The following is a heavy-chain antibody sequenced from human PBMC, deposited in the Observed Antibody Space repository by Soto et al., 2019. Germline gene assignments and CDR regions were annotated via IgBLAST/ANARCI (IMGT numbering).Heavy chain of an antibody. CDR1: VVSFSGYY. Sequence: PSETLSLTCAVYVVSFSGYYWSWIRQPPGKWLEWIGEINHSGSTNYNPSLKSRVTISVDTSKNQFSLKLSSVTAADTAVYYCASRSRGYSYGYRMGADYYYYGMDVWGQGTTVTVSS. V-gene: IGHV4-34*01. CDR2: INHSGST. CDR3: ASRSRGYSYGYRMGADYYYYGMDV. J-gene: IGHJ6*02. D-gene: IGHD5-18*01.